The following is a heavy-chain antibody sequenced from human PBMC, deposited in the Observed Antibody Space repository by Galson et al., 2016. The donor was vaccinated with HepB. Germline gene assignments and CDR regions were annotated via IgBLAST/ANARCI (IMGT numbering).Heavy chain of an antibody. J-gene: IGHJ4*02. CDR2: AYYSGST. D-gene: IGHD3-10*01. V-gene: IGHV4-59*01. CDR3: ARYGGIYQSVSGTHYNTFDY. Sequence: SETLSLTCTVSGDSISAFYWSWIRQPPGKGLEWIGYAYYSGSTSYKPSLKSRVTISVDRSKNQFSLKLNSVTAEDTAVYSCARYGGIYQSVSGTHYNTFDYWGPGILVTVSS. CDR1: GDSISAFY.